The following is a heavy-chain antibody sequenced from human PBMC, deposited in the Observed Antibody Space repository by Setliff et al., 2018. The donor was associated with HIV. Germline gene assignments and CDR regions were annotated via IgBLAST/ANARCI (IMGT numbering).Heavy chain of an antibody. D-gene: IGHD4-17*01. CDR1: GGTFSSYA. V-gene: IGHV1-18*01. Sequence: ASVKVSCKASGGTFSSYAISWVRQAPGQGLEWTGWISPYNGHTNFAQKFQGRVTMTTDTATSTAYMEVRSLRSDDTAVYYCARTDYGGNSGGNYFDYWGQGSLVTVSS. CDR2: ISPYNGHT. CDR3: ARTDYGGNSGGNYFDY. J-gene: IGHJ4*02.